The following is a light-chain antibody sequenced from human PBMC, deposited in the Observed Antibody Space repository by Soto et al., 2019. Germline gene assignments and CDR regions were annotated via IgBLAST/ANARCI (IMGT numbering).Light chain of an antibody. J-gene: IGKJ2*01. V-gene: IGKV3-20*01. CDR1: QSISNNY. CDR3: QQYGSSPPYT. Sequence: EVVLTQSPGTLSLSPGERATLSCRASQSISNNYFACYQQKPGQAPRLLIFGSSDRDTGIPDRFSGSGSGTDFTLTISRLETEDFAGYYCQQYGSSPPYTFGQGTKLEIK. CDR2: GSS.